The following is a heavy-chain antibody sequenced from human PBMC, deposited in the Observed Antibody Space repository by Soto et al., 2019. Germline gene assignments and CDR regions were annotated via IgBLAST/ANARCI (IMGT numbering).Heavy chain of an antibody. V-gene: IGHV4-59*01. CDR3: ARDSGYSYCLHLDY. J-gene: IGHJ4*02. CDR1: GGSISGYY. D-gene: IGHD5-18*01. CDR2: IYYTGST. Sequence: SETLALSCTVSGGSISGYYLSWIRQPPGKGLDWIRYIYYTGSTNYNPSLKSRVTISVDTSKNQFSRKLSSVTAEDTAVYYCARDSGYSYCLHLDYWRQGTLVTVSS.